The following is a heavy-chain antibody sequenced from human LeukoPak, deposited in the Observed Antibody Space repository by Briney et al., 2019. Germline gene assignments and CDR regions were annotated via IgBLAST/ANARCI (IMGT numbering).Heavy chain of an antibody. CDR3: TRLDEAADGFVRGAVTRAYDI. J-gene: IGHJ3*02. Sequence: GGSLRLSCAASGFILSGSGIHWVRQASGKGLEWVGRIRSNSNNYATSYAASVKGRFTVSRDDSKNTAYLTVNSLETEDTAIYYCTRLDEAADGFVRGAVTRAYDIWGQGTMVTVSS. V-gene: IGHV3-73*01. D-gene: IGHD3-10*01. CDR2: IRSNSNNYAT. CDR1: GFILSGSG.